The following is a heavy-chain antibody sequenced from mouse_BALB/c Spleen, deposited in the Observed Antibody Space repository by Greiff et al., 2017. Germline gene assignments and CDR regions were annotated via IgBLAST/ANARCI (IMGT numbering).Heavy chain of an antibody. CDR1: GFTFSSYA. CDR2: ISSGGST. CDR3: ASGNYGSSEGAMAY. V-gene: IGHV5-6-5*01. J-gene: IGHJ4*01. Sequence: EVKLMESGGGLVKPGGSLKLSCAASGFTFSSYAMSWVRQTPEKRLEWVASISSGGSTYYPDSVKGRFTISRDNARNILYLQMSSLRSEDTAMYYCASGNYGSSEGAMAYWGQGTSVTVSS. D-gene: IGHD1-1*01.